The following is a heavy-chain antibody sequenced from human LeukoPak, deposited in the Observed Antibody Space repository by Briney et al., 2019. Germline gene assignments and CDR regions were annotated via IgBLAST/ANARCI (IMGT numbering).Heavy chain of an antibody. Sequence: GGSLRLSCAASGFKFDDYTMHWVRRAPEKGLEWVSLMSWNSDYTSYADSVKGRFTISRDNAKNSLYLQMNSLRAEDTAVYYCARDGIAAAGIRWFDPWGQGTLVTVSS. D-gene: IGHD6-13*01. J-gene: IGHJ5*02. CDR2: MSWNSDYT. CDR1: GFKFDDYT. CDR3: ARDGIAAAGIRWFDP. V-gene: IGHV3-43*01.